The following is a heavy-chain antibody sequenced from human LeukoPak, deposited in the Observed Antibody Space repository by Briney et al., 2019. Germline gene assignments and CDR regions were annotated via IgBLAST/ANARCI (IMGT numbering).Heavy chain of an antibody. V-gene: IGHV3-33*01. CDR1: GFTFTSYG. J-gene: IGHJ4*02. CDR2: VWYDGRHK. CDR3: ARDRRGGYDWSFDY. D-gene: IGHD5-12*01. Sequence: GGSLRLSCAASGFTFTSYGMHWVRQAPGKGLEWVAVVWYDGRHKYYADSVEGRFTISRDNSKNTLYLQMDSLRAEDTAVYYCARDRRGGYDWSFDYWGQGTLVTVSS.